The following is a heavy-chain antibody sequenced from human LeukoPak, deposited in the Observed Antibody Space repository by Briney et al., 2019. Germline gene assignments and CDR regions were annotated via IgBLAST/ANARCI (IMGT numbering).Heavy chain of an antibody. J-gene: IGHJ4*02. V-gene: IGHV3-30*18. CDR3: AKDLSGTLDY. CDR1: RFTFSSYG. Sequence: GGSLRLSCAASRFTFSSYGMHWVRQAPGKGLEWVAVISYDGSNKYYADSVKGRFTISRDNSKNTLYLQMNSLRAEDTAVYYCAKDLSGTLDYWGQGTLVTVSS. D-gene: IGHD1-26*01. CDR2: ISYDGSNK.